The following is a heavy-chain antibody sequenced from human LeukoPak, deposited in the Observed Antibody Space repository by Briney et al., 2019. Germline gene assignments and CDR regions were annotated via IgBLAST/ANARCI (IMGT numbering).Heavy chain of an antibody. CDR1: GFSFSSYG. V-gene: IGHV3-23*01. CDR2: ITGSGGRT. CDR3: AKEYTGTFSPFPSYFDN. J-gene: IGHJ4*02. D-gene: IGHD1-26*01. Sequence: GGSLRLSCAASGFSFSSYGMSWVRQAPGKGLEWVSAITGSGGRTYYADSVKGRFTISRDNSKNTLYLQMNSLRAEDTAIYYCAKEYTGTFSPFPSYFDNWGQGTLVTVSS.